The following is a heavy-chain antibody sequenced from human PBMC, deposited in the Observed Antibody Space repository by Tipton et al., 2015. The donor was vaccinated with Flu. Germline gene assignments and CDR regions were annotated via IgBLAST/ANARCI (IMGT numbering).Heavy chain of an antibody. CDR2: IDWDDDK. J-gene: IGHJ6*02. Sequence: LVKPTQTLTLTCTFSGFSLTTSGMCVNWIRQPPGKALEWLARIDWDDDKHYTTSLKTRLTISKDTSKNQVVLTMTNMDPVDTATYYCARTPVPRDGMDVWGQGTTVTVSS. V-gene: IGHV2-70*11. CDR1: GFSLTTSGMC. CDR3: ARTPVPRDGMDV. D-gene: IGHD6-6*01.